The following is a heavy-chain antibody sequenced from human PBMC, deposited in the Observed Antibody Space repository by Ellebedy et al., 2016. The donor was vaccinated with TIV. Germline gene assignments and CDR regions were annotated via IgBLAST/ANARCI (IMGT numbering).Heavy chain of an antibody. D-gene: IGHD2-8*01. V-gene: IGHV3-11*05. CDR2: INKGSSQK. CDR3: ARAVGHGNGGHFDY. J-gene: IGHJ4*02. Sequence: GESLKISCETPGLTFRDTYLSWIRQAPGKGLEWVSYINKGSSQKKYEDSVKGRFTISRDNAKNSLYLQMDSLTVDDTAVYYCARAVGHGNGGHFDYWGQGTLVSVSS. CDR1: GLTFRDTY.